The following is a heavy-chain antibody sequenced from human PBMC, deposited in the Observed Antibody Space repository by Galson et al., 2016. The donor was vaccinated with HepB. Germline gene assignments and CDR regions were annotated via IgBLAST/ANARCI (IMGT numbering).Heavy chain of an antibody. V-gene: IGHV3-13*01. CDR1: GFTFSSYD. CDR3: VRILYDRSARDYYGMDV. D-gene: IGHD3-22*01. Sequence: SLRLSCAASGFTFSSYDMHWVRQATGKGLEWVSAIGADGGTYYAGSVKGRFTTSRENAKNSLYLQMNSLRAGDTAVYYCVRILYDRSARDYYGMDVWGQGITVTVSS. CDR2: IGADGGT. J-gene: IGHJ6*02.